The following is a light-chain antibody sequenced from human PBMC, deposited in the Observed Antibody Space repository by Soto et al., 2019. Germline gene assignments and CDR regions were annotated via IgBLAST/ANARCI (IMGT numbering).Light chain of an antibody. J-gene: IGKJ4*01. CDR3: QQYNNWPLT. V-gene: IGKV3-15*01. CDR2: ASS. CDR1: QSVSSN. Sequence: EIVMTQSPATLSVSPGERATLSCRASQSVSSNLAWYQQKPGQAPRLLIYASSTRATGIPARFSGSESGTEFTLTISSLQSEDFAVYYCQQYNNWPLTFGGGTKVEI.